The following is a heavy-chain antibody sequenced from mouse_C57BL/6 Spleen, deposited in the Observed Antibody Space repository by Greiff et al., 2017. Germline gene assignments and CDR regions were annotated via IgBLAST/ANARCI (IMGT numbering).Heavy chain of an antibody. CDR2: IDPENGDT. Sequence: EVQLQESGAELVRPGASVKLSCTASGFNIKDDYMHWVKQRPEQGLEWIGWIDPENGDTEYASKFQGKATITADTSSNTAYLQLSSLTSEDTAVYYCTLTGFDYWGQGTTLIVSS. D-gene: IGHD4-1*01. CDR3: TLTGFDY. V-gene: IGHV14-4*01. J-gene: IGHJ2*01. CDR1: GFNIKDDY.